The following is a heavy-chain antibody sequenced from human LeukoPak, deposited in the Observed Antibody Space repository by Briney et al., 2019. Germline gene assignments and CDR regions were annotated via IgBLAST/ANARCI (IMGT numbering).Heavy chain of an antibody. CDR3: ARNPPLYYYYYMDV. J-gene: IGHJ6*03. CDR1: GGSISSYY. V-gene: IGHV4-4*07. CDR2: IYTSGST. Sequence: SETLSLTCTVSGGSISSYYWSWIRQPAGKGLEWIGRIYTSGSTNYNPSLKSRVTMSVDTSKNQFSLKLSSVTAADTAVYYCARNPPLYYYYYMDVWGKGTTVTVSS.